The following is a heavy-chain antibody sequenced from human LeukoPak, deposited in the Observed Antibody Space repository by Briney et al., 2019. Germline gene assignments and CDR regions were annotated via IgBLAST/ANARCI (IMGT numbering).Heavy chain of an antibody. CDR3: ARRVPRGYIVVVPAAMGTIDY. D-gene: IGHD2-2*01. J-gene: IGHJ4*02. CDR1: GGSISSYY. CDR2: INHSGST. V-gene: IGHV4-34*01. Sequence: SETLPLTCTVAGGSISSYYWSWIRQPPGKGLEWIGEINHSGSTNYNPSLKSRVTISVDTSKNQFSLKLSSVTAADTAVYYCARRVPRGYIVVVPAAMGTIDYWGQGTLVTVSS.